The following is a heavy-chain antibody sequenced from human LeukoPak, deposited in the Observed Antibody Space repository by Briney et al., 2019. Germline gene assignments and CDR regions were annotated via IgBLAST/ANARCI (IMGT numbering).Heavy chain of an antibody. D-gene: IGHD5-18*01. CDR2: SSGCGCST. CDR1: VYTLKSHA. J-gene: IGHJ4*02. CDR3: AKAAAGYSYGCVY. Sequence: GGSLTLSCTPSVYTLKSHAMSGAPDAPGEGGEGLSASSGCGCSTYHPDLVTGRFTISRDNSKNTLYPQMKSLRAEDTGVYYCAKAAAGYSYGCVYWGQGTVVTVSS. V-gene: IGHV3-23*01.